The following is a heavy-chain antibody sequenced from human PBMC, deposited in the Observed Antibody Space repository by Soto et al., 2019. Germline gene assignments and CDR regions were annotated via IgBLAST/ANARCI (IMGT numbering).Heavy chain of an antibody. CDR3: ARGSNHCSGGSCYSVWFDP. CDR1: GYTFTSSD. J-gene: IGHJ5*02. V-gene: IGHV1-8*01. D-gene: IGHD2-15*01. Sequence: QVQLVQSGAEVKKPGASVRVSCKASGYTFTSSDVYWVRQATGQGLELMGWMNPNTGNTGYAQKFQGRVTMTRKTAISTAYMEVSSLRSEYTAAYYCARGSNHCSGGSCYSVWFDPWGQGTPVTVSS. CDR2: MNPNTGNT.